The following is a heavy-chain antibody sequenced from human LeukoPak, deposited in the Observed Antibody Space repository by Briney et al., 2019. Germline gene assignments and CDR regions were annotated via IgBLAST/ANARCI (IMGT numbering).Heavy chain of an antibody. CDR1: GFPFSTYA. Sequence: GGSLRLSCAASGFPFSTYAMSWVRQAPGKGLEWVSVISGSGGDTYYADSVKGRFTISRDNSKNTLFLQMNSLRAEDTAVYYCAKLSLSGRSQSADYWGQGTLVTVSS. D-gene: IGHD3-10*01. CDR3: AKLSLSGRSQSADY. CDR2: ISGSGGDT. V-gene: IGHV3-23*01. J-gene: IGHJ4*02.